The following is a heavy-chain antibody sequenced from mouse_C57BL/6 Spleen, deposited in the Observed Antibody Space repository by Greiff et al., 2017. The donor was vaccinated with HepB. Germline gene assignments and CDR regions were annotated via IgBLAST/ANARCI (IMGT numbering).Heavy chain of an antibody. Sequence: QVQLQQPGAELVMPGASVKLSCKASGYTFTSYWMHWVKQRPGQGLEWIGEIDPSDSYTNYNQKFKGKSTLTVDKSSSTAYKQLSSLTSEDSAVYYCARAYDGSSYWYFDVWGTGTTVTVSS. CDR3: ARAYDGSSYWYFDV. CDR2: IDPSDSYT. J-gene: IGHJ1*03. V-gene: IGHV1-69*01. D-gene: IGHD1-1*01. CDR1: GYTFTSYW.